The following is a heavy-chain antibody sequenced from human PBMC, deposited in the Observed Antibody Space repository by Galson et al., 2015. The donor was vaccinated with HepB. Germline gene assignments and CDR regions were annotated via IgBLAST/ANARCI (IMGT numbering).Heavy chain of an antibody. CDR1: GGTFSSYG. D-gene: IGHD4-17*01. CDR3: ARVSGDYVGWFDP. Sequence: SVKVSCKASGGTFSSYGITWVRQAHGQGLEWMGGSIPLFGTPHYAQKLQGRVTITADESTSTAYMELSNLRSEDTAIYYCARVSGDYVGWFDPWGQGTLVTVSS. CDR2: SIPLFGTP. J-gene: IGHJ5*02. V-gene: IGHV1-69*13.